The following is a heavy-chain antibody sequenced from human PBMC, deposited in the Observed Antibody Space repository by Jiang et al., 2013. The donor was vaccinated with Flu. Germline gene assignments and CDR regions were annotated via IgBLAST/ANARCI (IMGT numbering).Heavy chain of an antibody. CDR1: GGSISSSNW. D-gene: IGHD5-18*01. CDR3: ARGGLLSSQGEIQLQAIDY. J-gene: IGHJ4*02. CDR2: IYHSGST. V-gene: IGHV4-4*02. Sequence: GPGLVKPSGTLSLTCAVSGGSISSSNWWSWVRQPPGKGLEWIGEIYHSGSTNYNPSLKSRVTISVDKSKNQFSLKLSSVTAADTAVYYCARGGLLSSQGEIQLQAIDYWGQGTLVTVSS.